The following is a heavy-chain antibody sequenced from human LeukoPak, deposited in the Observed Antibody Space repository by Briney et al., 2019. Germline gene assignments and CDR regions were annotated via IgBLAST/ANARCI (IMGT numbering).Heavy chain of an antibody. Sequence: AASVKVSCKASGYTFTNYGVSWVRQAPGQGLEWMGWISAYNGNTNYAQNLQGRVTMTTDTSTSTAYMELRSLRSDDTAVYYCARDFVGVCSGGSCYLDAFDIWGQGTMVTVSS. D-gene: IGHD2-15*01. CDR1: GYTFTNYG. CDR2: ISAYNGNT. J-gene: IGHJ3*02. CDR3: ARDFVGVCSGGSCYLDAFDI. V-gene: IGHV1-18*01.